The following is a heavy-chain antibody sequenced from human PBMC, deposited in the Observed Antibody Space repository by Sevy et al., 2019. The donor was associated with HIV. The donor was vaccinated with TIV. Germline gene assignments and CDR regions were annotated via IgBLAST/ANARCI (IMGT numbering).Heavy chain of an antibody. Sequence: GGSLRLSCAASGFTFSSYAMHWVRQAPGKGLEWVAVISYDGSNKYYADSVKGGFTISRDNSKNTLYLQMNSLRAEDTAVYYCARDDRSGYSSTYGMDVWGQGTTVTVSS. CDR3: ARDDRSGYSSTYGMDV. V-gene: IGHV3-30*04. CDR1: GFTFSSYA. CDR2: ISYDGSNK. J-gene: IGHJ6*02. D-gene: IGHD6-13*01.